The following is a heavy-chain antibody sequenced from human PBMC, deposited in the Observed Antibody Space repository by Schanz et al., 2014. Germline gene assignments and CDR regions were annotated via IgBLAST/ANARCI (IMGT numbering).Heavy chain of an antibody. CDR2: MNPDSGNT. CDR3: ARGRGCTGGSRYAWFDL. Sequence: QVQLVQSGPEVKKPGSSVKVSCKAFGDTFSKYNIMWVRQAPGQGLEWMGWMNPDSGNTGYAQKFQGRVTMTRNTSISTAYMKLSSLRSEDTAVYYCARGRGCTGGSRYAWFDLWGQGTLVTVAS. CDR1: GDTFSKYN. V-gene: IGHV1-8*01. J-gene: IGHJ5*02. D-gene: IGHD2-15*01.